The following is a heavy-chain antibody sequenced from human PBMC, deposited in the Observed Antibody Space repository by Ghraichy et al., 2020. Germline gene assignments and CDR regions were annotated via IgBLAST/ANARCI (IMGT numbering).Heavy chain of an antibody. CDR3: ARVMYYDILTGFGGVTRYGMDV. Sequence: SETLSLTCAVYGGSFSGYYWSWIRQPPGKGLEWIGEINHSGSTNYNPSLKSRVTISVDTSKNQFSLKLSSVTAADTAVYYCARVMYYDILTGFGGVTRYGMDVWGQGTTVTVSS. D-gene: IGHD3-9*01. J-gene: IGHJ6*02. CDR1: GGSFSGYY. CDR2: INHSGST. V-gene: IGHV4-34*01.